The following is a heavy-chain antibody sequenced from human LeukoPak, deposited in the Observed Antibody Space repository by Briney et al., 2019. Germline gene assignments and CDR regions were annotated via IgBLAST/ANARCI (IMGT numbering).Heavy chain of an antibody. CDR1: GFTVSTNY. Sequence: GGSLRLSCAGSGFTVSTNYMTWVRQAPGKGLEWVSVIYSGGSTHYADSVKGRFTISRDNSKNTLHLQMNSLRAEDTAVYYCARETHYGSFWFDPWGQGTLATVSS. CDR3: ARETHYGSFWFDP. CDR2: IYSGGST. J-gene: IGHJ5*02. D-gene: IGHD3-10*01. V-gene: IGHV3-66*01.